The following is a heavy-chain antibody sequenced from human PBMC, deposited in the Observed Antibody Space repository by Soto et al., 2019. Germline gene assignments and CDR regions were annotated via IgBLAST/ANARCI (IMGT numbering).Heavy chain of an antibody. V-gene: IGHV1-69*13. CDR2: IIPIFGTA. J-gene: IGHJ6*02. CDR3: ARHPLGYCSSTRCPPVSYYYYYGMDV. D-gene: IGHD2-2*01. CDR1: GGTFSSYA. Sequence: GASVKVSCKASGGTFSSYAISWVRQAPGQGLEWMGGIIPIFGTANYAQKFQGRVTITADESTSTAYMELSSLRSEDTAVYYCARHPLGYCSSTRCPPVSYYYYYGMDVWGQGTTVTVSS.